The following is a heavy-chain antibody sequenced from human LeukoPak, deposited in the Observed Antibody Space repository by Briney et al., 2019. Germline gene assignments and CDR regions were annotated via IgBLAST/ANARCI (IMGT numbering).Heavy chain of an antibody. CDR1: GFTFSSYA. Sequence: GGSLRLSCAASGFTFSSYAMSWVRQAPGKGLEWVANIKQDGSEKYYMDSVKGRFTISRDNAKNSLYLQMNSLRAEDTAVYYCARGTIAAAGYYYFDYWGQGTQVTVS. V-gene: IGHV3-7*04. J-gene: IGHJ4*02. CDR3: ARGTIAAAGYYYFDY. CDR2: IKQDGSEK. D-gene: IGHD6-13*01.